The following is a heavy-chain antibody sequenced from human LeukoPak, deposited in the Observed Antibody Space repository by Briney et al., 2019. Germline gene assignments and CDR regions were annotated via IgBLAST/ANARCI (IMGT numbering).Heavy chain of an antibody. J-gene: IGHJ4*02. CDR2: IYYSGST. V-gene: IGHV4-59*01. CDR3: ARDSGHLDY. D-gene: IGHD3-10*01. Sequence: SETLPLTCTVSGGSISSYYWSWLRQPPGKGLEWIGYIYYSGSTNYNPSLKSRVTISVDTSKNQFSLKLSSVTAADTAVYYCARDSGHLDYWGQGTLVTVSS. CDR1: GGSISSYY.